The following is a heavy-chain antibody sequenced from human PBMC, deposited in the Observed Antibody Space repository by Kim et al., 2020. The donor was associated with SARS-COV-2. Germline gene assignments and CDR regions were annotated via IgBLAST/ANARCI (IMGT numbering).Heavy chain of an antibody. V-gene: IGHV3-11*01. CDR3: ARGNLIDY. CDR2: GTII. J-gene: IGHJ4*02. Sequence: GTIIYYADSVKGRFTISRDNAKDSLYLQMNSLTAEDTAVYYCARGNLIDYWGQGTLVTVSS.